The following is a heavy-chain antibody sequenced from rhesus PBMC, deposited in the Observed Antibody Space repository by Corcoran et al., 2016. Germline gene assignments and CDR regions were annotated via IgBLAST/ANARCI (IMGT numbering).Heavy chain of an antibody. Sequence: EVQLVESGGALVQAGGSLRLSCAASGLTFSNYWMNWVRQAPGKGLEWVGFIKNKADGGTAAYAESVKCRFAISRDDSRNTLYLQMNSLKTEDTAFYYCTAYGSIYGSLDFWGRGVLVTVSS. CDR2: IKNKADGGTA. J-gene: IGHJ5-2*02. CDR1: GLTFSNYW. V-gene: IGHV3-16*01. D-gene: IGHD4-29*01. CDR3: TAYGSIYGSLDF.